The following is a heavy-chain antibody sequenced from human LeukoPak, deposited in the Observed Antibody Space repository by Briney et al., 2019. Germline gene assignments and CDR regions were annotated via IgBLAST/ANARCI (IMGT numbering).Heavy chain of an antibody. CDR3: ARETRPRYYYDSSGYFDF. Sequence: GGSLRLSSAAPGFTFTRSGMHSVRQAPGKGLEWVAVIWYDGSNKYYADSVKGRFTISRDNSKNTLYLQMNSLRAENTAVYYYARETRPRYYYDSSGYFDFWGQGTLVTVSS. CDR1: GFTFTRSG. J-gene: IGHJ4*02. V-gene: IGHV3-33*01. CDR2: IWYDGSNK. D-gene: IGHD3-22*01.